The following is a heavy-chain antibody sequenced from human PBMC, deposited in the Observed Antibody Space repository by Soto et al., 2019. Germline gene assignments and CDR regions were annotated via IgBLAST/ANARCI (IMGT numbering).Heavy chain of an antibody. V-gene: IGHV4-39*01. J-gene: IGHJ4*02. CDR3: PRTKKTAPWTSPGDN. CDR2: IYYSGST. CDR1: GGSISSSSYY. Sequence: PSETLSLTCTVSGGSISSSSYYWGWIRQPPGKGLEWIGSIYYSGSTYYNPSLKSRVTISVDTSKNQFSLKLSSVTAADTAVYYSPRTKKTAPWTSPGDNWGQGTLVTVSS. D-gene: IGHD2-2*01.